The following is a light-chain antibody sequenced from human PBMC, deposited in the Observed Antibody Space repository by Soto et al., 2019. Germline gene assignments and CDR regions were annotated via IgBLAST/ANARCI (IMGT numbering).Light chain of an antibody. CDR2: DAS. V-gene: IGKV3-11*01. J-gene: IGKJ3*01. CDR3: QQRCNWLFS. CDR1: QSVSSY. Sequence: EIVLTQSPATLSLSPGERATLSCRASQSVSSYLAWYQQKPGQAPRLLIYDASNRATGIPARFSGSGSWTDFTPTISSHEPEDFAVYYCQQRCNWLFSFGPGTKVDIK.